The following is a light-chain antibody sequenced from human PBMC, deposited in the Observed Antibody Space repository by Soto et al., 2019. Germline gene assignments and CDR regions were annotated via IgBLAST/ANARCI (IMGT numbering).Light chain of an antibody. J-gene: IGLJ2*01. CDR2: GNS. CDR3: QSYDSSLSGVI. CDR1: SSNIGAGYE. Sequence: QSVLTQPPSVSGAPGQRVTISCTGSSSNIGAGYEVHWYQQLPGTAPKVLIYGNSNRPSGVPDRFSGSRSGTSASLAITGLQVEDEADYHCQSYDSSLSGVIFGGGTKLTVL. V-gene: IGLV1-40*01.